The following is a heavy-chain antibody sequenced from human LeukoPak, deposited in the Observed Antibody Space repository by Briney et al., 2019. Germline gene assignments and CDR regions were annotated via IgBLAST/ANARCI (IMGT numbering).Heavy chain of an antibody. J-gene: IGHJ4*02. Sequence: ASVKVSCKASGYTFTSYGISWVRQAPGQGLEWMGWISAYNGNTNYAQKLQGRVTMTTDTSTSTAYMELSSLRSEDTAVYYCAKDECGNYCSFERWGQGTLVTVSS. CDR2: ISAYNGNT. D-gene: IGHD3-3*01. CDR1: GYTFTSYG. V-gene: IGHV1-18*01. CDR3: AKDECGNYCSFER.